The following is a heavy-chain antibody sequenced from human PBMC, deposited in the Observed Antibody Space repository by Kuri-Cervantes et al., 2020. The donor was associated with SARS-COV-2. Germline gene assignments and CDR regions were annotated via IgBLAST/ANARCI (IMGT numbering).Heavy chain of an antibody. CDR2: ISSSGSTI. Sequence: GESLKISCAASGFTFSSYGMHWVRQAPGKGLEWVSYISSSGSTIYYADSVKGRFTISRDNAKNSLYLQMNSLRAEDTAVYYCARRLEYDFWSGPLDAFDIWGQGTMVTVSS. V-gene: IGHV3-48*04. CDR3: ARRLEYDFWSGPLDAFDI. CDR1: GFTFSSYG. D-gene: IGHD3-3*01. J-gene: IGHJ3*02.